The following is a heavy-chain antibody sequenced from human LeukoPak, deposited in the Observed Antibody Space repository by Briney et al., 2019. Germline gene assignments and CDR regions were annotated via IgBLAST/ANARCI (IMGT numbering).Heavy chain of an antibody. CDR2: INPSGGST. CDR1: GYTFTSYY. CDR3: ARVPRVVGATTPDGY. D-gene: IGHD1-26*01. J-gene: IGHJ4*02. V-gene: IGHV1-46*01. Sequence: GASVKVSCKASGYTFTSYYMHWVRQAPGQGLEWMGIINPSGGSTSYAQKFQGRVTMTRDASTSTVYMELSSLRSEDTAVCYCARVPRVVGATTPDGYWGQGTLVTVSS.